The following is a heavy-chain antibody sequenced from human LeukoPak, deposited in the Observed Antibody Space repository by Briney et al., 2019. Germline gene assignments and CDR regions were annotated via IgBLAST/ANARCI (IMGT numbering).Heavy chain of an antibody. CDR1: GGSISSGGYS. Sequence: PSETLSLTCAVSGGSISSGGYSWSWIRQPPGKGLEWIGYIYHSGSTYYNPSLKSRVTISVDRSKNQFSLKLSSVTAADTAVYYCARGGLDPQGGEYFQHWGQGTLVTVSS. D-gene: IGHD3-16*01. J-gene: IGHJ1*01. CDR3: ARGGLDPQGGEYFQH. V-gene: IGHV4-30-2*01. CDR2: IYHSGST.